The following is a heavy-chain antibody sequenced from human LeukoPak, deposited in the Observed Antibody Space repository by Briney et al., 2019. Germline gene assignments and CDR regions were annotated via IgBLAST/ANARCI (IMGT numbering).Heavy chain of an antibody. CDR1: RFTFSSFA. J-gene: IGHJ4*02. D-gene: IGHD3-3*01. CDR2: ISASGGST. V-gene: IGHV3-23*01. Sequence: PGGSLRLSCAASRFTFSSFAMSWVRQAPGKGPEWVSGISASGGSTYYTDSVEGRFTISRDNSKNTLYLQMNSLRAEDTAVYYCAKGRLGFVMPSFDYWGQGTLVTVSS. CDR3: AKGRLGFVMPSFDY.